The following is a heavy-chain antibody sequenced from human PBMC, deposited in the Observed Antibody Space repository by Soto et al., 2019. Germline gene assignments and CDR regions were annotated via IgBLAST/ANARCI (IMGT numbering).Heavy chain of an antibody. J-gene: IGHJ4*02. CDR1: EYTFTTYH. V-gene: IGHV1-46*03. CDR2: INPSGTWT. Sequence: QVQLVQSGAEVRNPGASVKVSCKASEYTFTTYHAHWVRQAPGQGLEWMGVINPSGTWTLYTQKFQGRVIMTRETSTNTVYMEMYSLTSEDTAVYYCTGEIGVTNDRVSWGQGTLVFVSS. CDR3: TGEIGVTNDRVS. D-gene: IGHD4-4*01.